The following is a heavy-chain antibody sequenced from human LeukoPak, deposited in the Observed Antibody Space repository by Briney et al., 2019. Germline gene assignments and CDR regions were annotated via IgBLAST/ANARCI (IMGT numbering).Heavy chain of an antibody. CDR1: GFSFSSFA. Sequence: PGGSLRLSCAASGFSFSSFAMHWVRQAPGKGLEWVAVTPYDGNNKYYADSVKGRFTISRDNSKNTLYLQMNSLRAEDTAVYYCAKGQDGIYGGNLWAAFDIWGQGTMVTVSS. CDR3: AKGQDGIYGGNLWAAFDI. V-gene: IGHV3-30-3*01. D-gene: IGHD4-23*01. J-gene: IGHJ3*02. CDR2: TPYDGNNK.